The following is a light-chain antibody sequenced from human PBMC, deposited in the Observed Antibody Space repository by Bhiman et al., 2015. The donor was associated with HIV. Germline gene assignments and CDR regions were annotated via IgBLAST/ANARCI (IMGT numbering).Light chain of an antibody. J-gene: IGLJ1*01. Sequence: QSALTQPPSVSGAPGQRVTISCTGSSSNIGAGYDVHWYQHLPGTAPKLLIYENNKRPSGIPDRFSGSKSGTSATLAITGLQTGDEADYYCGTWDSSLSAGGVIGTGTKVTVL. V-gene: IGLV1-51*02. CDR3: GTWDSSLSAGGV. CDR2: ENN. CDR1: SSNIGAGYD.